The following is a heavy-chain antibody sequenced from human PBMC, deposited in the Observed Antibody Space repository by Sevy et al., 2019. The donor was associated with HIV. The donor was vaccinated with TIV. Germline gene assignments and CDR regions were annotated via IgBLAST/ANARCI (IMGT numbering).Heavy chain of an antibody. CDR1: GFTFSSYS. CDR3: ARDYYDSPRGRDY. Sequence: GGSLRLSCAASGFTFSSYSMNWVRQAPGKGLEWVSSISSSSSYIYYADSVKGRFTISRDNAKNSLYLQMNSLRAADTAWYYCARDYYDSPRGRDYWGQGTLVTVSS. CDR2: ISSSSSYI. J-gene: IGHJ4*02. D-gene: IGHD3-22*01. V-gene: IGHV3-21*01.